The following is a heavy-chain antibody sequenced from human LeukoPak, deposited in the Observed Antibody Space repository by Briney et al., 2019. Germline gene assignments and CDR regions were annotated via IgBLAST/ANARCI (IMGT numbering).Heavy chain of an antibody. CDR1: GFTFSNNW. CDR3: ARDGPTAYFDY. J-gene: IGHJ4*02. CDR2: IKEDGSEK. D-gene: IGHD5-18*01. Sequence: GGSLRLSCAASGFTFSNNWMTWVRQAPGKGLEWVDNIKEDGSEKYYVDSVKGRFTISRDNAKNSVYLQMNSLRAEDTAVYYCARDGPTAYFDYWGQGTLVTVSS. V-gene: IGHV3-7*01.